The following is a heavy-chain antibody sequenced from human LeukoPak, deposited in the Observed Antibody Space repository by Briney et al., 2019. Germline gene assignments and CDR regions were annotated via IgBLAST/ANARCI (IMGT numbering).Heavy chain of an antibody. Sequence: GGSLRLSCVASGFTFSSHWMSWVRQAPGKGLEWVANVNQDGSEKYYVESVKGRFTISRDNAKNSLYLQVNSLRAEDTAIYYCARERDARFDSWGRGTLVTVSS. V-gene: IGHV3-7*01. CDR2: VNQDGSEK. CDR1: GFTFSSHW. D-gene: IGHD2-2*01. CDR3: ARERDARFDS. J-gene: IGHJ4*02.